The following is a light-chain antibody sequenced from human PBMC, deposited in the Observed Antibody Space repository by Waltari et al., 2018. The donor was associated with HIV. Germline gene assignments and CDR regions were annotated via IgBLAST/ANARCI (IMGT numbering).Light chain of an antibody. CDR3: KSKTSSSTPCV. CDR2: DVS. CDR1: SSDIGAYNS. V-gene: IGLV2-14*03. J-gene: IGLJ1*01. Sequence: QSALTRPASVSGSPGQSITISCTGSSSDIGAYNSVSWYQQHPGKAPKLIIYDVSNRLSGVSGRFSGSKSGNTASLTISGLQAEDEADYFCKSKTSSSTPCVFGTGTKVAVL.